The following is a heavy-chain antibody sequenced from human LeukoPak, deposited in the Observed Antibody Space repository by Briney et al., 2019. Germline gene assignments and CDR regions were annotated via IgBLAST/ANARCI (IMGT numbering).Heavy chain of an antibody. V-gene: IGHV3-23*01. D-gene: IGHD6-19*01. CDR3: AKARVSSGRHFDY. CDR2: ISGGGDNT. Sequence: PAGSLRLSCAASGFTFSTNAMSWVRQAPGKGLEWVSSISGGGDNTYYADSVKGRFTIFRDTSTKTLSLQMSSLRAEDTAAYYCAKARVSSGRHFDYWGQGTLVTVSS. CDR1: GFTFSTNA. J-gene: IGHJ4*02.